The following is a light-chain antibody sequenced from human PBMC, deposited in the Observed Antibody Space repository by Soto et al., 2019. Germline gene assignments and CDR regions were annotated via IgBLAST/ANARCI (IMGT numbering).Light chain of an antibody. CDR3: QHYNRWPLT. J-gene: IGKJ4*01. CDR2: GAS. V-gene: IGKV3-15*01. Sequence: EIVLTQSPATLSVSPGEGATLSCRASQDVRSSLAWYRQQPGQAPRLLVYGASTRATGVPARISGSGSGTEFTLTISSLQSEDFAVYYCQHYNRWPLTFGGGTKVDIK. CDR1: QDVRSS.